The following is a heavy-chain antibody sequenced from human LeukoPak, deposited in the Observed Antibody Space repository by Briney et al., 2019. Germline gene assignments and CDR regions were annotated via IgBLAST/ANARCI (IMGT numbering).Heavy chain of an antibody. Sequence: PSETLSLTCTVSGGSISSYYWNWIRQPPGKGLEWIGYISYSGSTNYNPSLKSRVTISLDTAKNRFSLKLSSVTAADTAVYYCARGYGSGSYNNFNKWGQGLLVAVSS. J-gene: IGHJ4*02. V-gene: IGHV4-59*01. CDR1: GGSISSYY. D-gene: IGHD3-10*01. CDR3: ARGYGSGSYNNFNK. CDR2: ISYSGST.